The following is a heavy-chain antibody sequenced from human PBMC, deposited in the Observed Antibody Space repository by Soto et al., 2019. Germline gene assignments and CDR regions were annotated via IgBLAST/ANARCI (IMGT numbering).Heavy chain of an antibody. CDR1: GGSISSNSYY. D-gene: IGHD2-15*01. V-gene: IGHV4-39*01. CDR2: IYYSGNT. Sequence: QLQLQESGPGLVKPSETLSLTCTVSGGSISSNSYYWGWIRQPPGKGLAWIGTIYYSGNTYYNPSLKIRVTISLDTANNQFSLRLSSVTAADTAVYYCARHATKQTDAFDIWGQGTMVTVSS. CDR3: ARHATKQTDAFDI. J-gene: IGHJ3*02.